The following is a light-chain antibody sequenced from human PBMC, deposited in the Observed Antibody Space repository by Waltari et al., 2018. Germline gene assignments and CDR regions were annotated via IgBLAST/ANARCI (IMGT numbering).Light chain of an antibody. Sequence: DIQLTQSPSTLSASVGARVTNTCRASQSISTSLAWFQQKPGNPPKLLIYKTFNLERGVPSRFSGSGSGTEFTLTITSLQPDDFATYYCQQYSSSSMFSFGQGTKLEIK. CDR2: KTF. CDR3: QQYSSSSMFS. CDR1: QSISTS. J-gene: IGKJ2*03. V-gene: IGKV1-5*03.